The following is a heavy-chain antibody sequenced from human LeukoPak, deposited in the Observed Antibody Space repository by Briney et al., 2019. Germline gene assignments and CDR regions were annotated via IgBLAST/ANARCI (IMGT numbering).Heavy chain of an antibody. CDR3: ARPNYYDSSGPHIGAFDI. V-gene: IGHV4-39*07. CDR1: GRSISSSSYY. Sequence: SETLSLTCTVSGRSISSSSYYWGWLRQPPGKGLEWIGSIYYSGSTHYNPSLKSRVTISVDTSKNQFSLKLSSVTAADTAVYYCARPNYYDSSGPHIGAFDIWGQGTMVTVSS. D-gene: IGHD3-22*01. CDR2: IYYSGST. J-gene: IGHJ3*02.